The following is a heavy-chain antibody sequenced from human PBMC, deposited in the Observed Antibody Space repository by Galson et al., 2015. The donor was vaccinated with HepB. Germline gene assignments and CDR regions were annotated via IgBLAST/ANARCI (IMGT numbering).Heavy chain of an antibody. D-gene: IGHD6-19*01. CDR3: ARHNYPRSAFPGRGVAVAGTVGFDY. Sequence: QSGAEVKKPGESLKISCKGSGYSFTSYWIGWVRQMPGKGLEWMGIIYPGDSDTRYSPSFQGQVTISADKSISTAYLQWSSLKASDTAMYYCARHNYPRSAFPGRGVAVAGTVGFDYWGQGTLVTVSS. CDR2: IYPGDSDT. V-gene: IGHV5-51*01. J-gene: IGHJ4*02. CDR1: GYSFTSYW.